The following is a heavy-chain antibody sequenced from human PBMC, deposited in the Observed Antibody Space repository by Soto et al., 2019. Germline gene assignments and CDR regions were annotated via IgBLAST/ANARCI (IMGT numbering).Heavy chain of an antibody. CDR2: IYYSGST. CDR3: ARGGLGYCSGGSCYSAELSRYYYGMDV. CDR1: GGSISSGGYY. V-gene: IGHV4-31*03. D-gene: IGHD2-15*01. Sequence: QVQLQESGPGLVKPSQTLSLTCTVSGGSISSGGYYWSWIRQHPGKGLEWIGYIYYSGSTYYNPSLRSRVTISVDTSNNQFSLKLGSVTAADTAVYYCARGGLGYCSGGSCYSAELSRYYYGMDVWGQGTTVTVSS. J-gene: IGHJ6*02.